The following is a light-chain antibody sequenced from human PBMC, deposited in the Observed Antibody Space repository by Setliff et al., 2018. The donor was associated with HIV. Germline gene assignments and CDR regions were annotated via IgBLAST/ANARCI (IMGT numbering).Light chain of an antibody. V-gene: IGLV2-14*03. J-gene: IGLJ1*01. Sequence: ALAQPASVSGSPGQSITISCTGTSSDVGGYNYVSWYQRHPGKAPQLMISDVTNRPSGVSNRFSGSKSGNTASLTISGLQAEDEADYYCSSYTSTTPLYVFGPGTKVTVL. CDR1: SSDVGGYNY. CDR2: DVT. CDR3: SSYTSTTPLYV.